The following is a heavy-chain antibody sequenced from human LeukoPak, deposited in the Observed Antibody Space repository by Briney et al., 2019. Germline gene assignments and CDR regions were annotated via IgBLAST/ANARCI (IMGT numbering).Heavy chain of an antibody. CDR1: GGSISSGGYS. Sequence: SETLSLTCAVSGGSISSGGYSWSWIRQAPGKGLEWIGYIYHSGTAYYNPSLKSRVILSVDRSKNQFSLKLSSVTAADTAVYYCARGDSSSHFDYWGQGTLVTVSS. D-gene: IGHD6-6*01. V-gene: IGHV4-30-2*01. CDR3: ARGDSSSHFDY. CDR2: IYHSGTA. J-gene: IGHJ4*02.